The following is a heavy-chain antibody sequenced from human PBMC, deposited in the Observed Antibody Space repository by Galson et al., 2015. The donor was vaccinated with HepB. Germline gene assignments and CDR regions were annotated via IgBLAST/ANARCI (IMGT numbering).Heavy chain of an antibody. D-gene: IGHD2-21*01. Sequence: SLRLSCAASGFTFSGSAMHWVRQASGKGLEWVGRIRSKANSYATAYAASVKGRFTISRDDSKNTAYLQMNSLKTEDTAVYYCTALNLSYVVGYMDVWGKGTTVTVSS. CDR1: GFTFSGSA. V-gene: IGHV3-73*01. J-gene: IGHJ6*03. CDR2: IRSKANSYAT. CDR3: TALNLSYVVGYMDV.